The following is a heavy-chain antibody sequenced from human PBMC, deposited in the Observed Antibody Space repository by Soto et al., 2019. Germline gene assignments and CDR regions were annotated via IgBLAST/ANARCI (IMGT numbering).Heavy chain of an antibody. V-gene: IGHV4-59*01. CDR3: ARDKYCSGGSCRKNWFDP. J-gene: IGHJ5*02. D-gene: IGHD2-15*01. Sequence: QMHLQESGPGLVKPSETLSLTCTVSGGSISSSYWSWIRQPPGKGLEWLAYIYDDGSANYNPSLKIRATISLDMSKNQFSLKLTSVTAADTAVYYCARDKYCSGGSCRKNWFDPWGQGTLVTVSS. CDR2: IYDDGSA. CDR1: GGSISSSY.